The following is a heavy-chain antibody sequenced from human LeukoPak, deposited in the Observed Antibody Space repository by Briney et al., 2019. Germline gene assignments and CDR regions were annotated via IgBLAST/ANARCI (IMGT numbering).Heavy chain of an antibody. CDR1: GFTFSNYG. Sequence: PGGSLRLSCAASGFTFSNYGMHWVRQAPGKGLEWVAFIRYDGSNKYYADSVKGRFTISRDNSKNTLYLQMNSLRAEDTAVYYCAKDRSIAVAGRPDYWGQGTLVTVSS. J-gene: IGHJ4*02. CDR3: AKDRSIAVAGRPDY. CDR2: IRYDGSNK. D-gene: IGHD6-19*01. V-gene: IGHV3-30*02.